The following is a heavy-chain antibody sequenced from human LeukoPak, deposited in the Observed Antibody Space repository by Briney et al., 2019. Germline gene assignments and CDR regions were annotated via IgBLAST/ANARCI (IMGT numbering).Heavy chain of an antibody. CDR2: IYKNENT. J-gene: IGHJ4*01. CDR1: GASISSFL. CDR3: VIGEGWQPDY. Sequence: PSETLSLTCTVSGASISSFLCNWVRQPPGKGMEWIGYIYKNENTNYNPSLKSRVTISGDTSKNQFSLKLTSVTAADTAEYYCVIGEGWQPDYWGQGTLVTVSS. D-gene: IGHD5-24*01. V-gene: IGHV4-59*01.